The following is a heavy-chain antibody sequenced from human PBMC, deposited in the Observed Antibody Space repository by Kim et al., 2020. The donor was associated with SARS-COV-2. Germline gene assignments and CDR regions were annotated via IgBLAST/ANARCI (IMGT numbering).Heavy chain of an antibody. Sequence: SETLSLTCAVYGGSFSGYYWSWIRQPPGKGLEWIGEINHSGSTNYNPSLKSRVTISVDTSKNQFSLKLSSVTAADTAVYYCARGRSYYYGSGSYYNPYGMDVWGQGTTVTVSS. V-gene: IGHV4-34*01. J-gene: IGHJ6*02. CDR1: GGSFSGYY. D-gene: IGHD3-10*01. CDR3: ARGRSYYYGSGSYYNPYGMDV. CDR2: INHSGST.